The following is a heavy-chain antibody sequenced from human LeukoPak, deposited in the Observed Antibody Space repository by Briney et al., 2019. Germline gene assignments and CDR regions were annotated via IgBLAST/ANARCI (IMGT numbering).Heavy chain of an antibody. D-gene: IGHD3-3*01. Sequence: GGSLRLSCVASGFTFSRYWMSWVRQAPGKGLEWVANIKQDGSEKYYVDSVKGRLTVSRDNAKNSLYLQMNSLRAEDTAVYYCARITTIFGVLKYYYYMDVWGKGTTVTVSS. J-gene: IGHJ6*03. CDR3: ARITTIFGVLKYYYYMDV. CDR1: GFTFSRYW. CDR2: IKQDGSEK. V-gene: IGHV3-7*01.